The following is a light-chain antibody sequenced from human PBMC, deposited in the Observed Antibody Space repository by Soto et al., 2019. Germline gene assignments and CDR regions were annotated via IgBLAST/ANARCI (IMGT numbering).Light chain of an antibody. J-gene: IGKJ3*01. V-gene: IGKV3-11*01. CDR1: QSVSSS. CDR3: QQRSNWIT. Sequence: EIVLTQSPATLSLSPGERATLSCRASQSVSSSLAWYQQKPGQAPRLLIYDASNRATGIPARFSGSGSGTDFTLTISSLEPEYFAVYYCQQRSNWITFGPGTKVDIK. CDR2: DAS.